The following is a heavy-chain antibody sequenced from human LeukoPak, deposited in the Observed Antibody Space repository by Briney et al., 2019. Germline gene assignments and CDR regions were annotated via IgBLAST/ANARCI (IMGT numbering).Heavy chain of an antibody. V-gene: IGHV3-23*01. Sequence: GGSLRLSCAASGFTFSSYAMSWVRQAPGKGLEWVSAISGSGGSTYSADSVKGRFTISRDNSKNTLYLQMNTLGAEDTAVYYCAKALPIAVARDAFDIWGQGPMVTVSS. J-gene: IGHJ3*02. CDR1: GFTFSSYA. D-gene: IGHD6-19*01. CDR3: AKALPIAVARDAFDI. CDR2: ISGSGGST.